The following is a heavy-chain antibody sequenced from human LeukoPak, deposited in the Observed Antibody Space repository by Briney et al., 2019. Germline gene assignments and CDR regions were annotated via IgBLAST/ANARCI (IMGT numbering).Heavy chain of an antibody. CDR2: ISGSGDST. V-gene: IGHV3-23*01. D-gene: IGHD3-10*01. Sequence: GGSLRLSCAASGFTFSSYAMTWVRQAPGKGLEWVSGISGSGDSTFYADSVKGRFTISRDNSKNTLYLQMNSLRADDTAVYYCGDYGSGSYILEYWGQGTLVTVSS. CDR1: GFTFSSYA. CDR3: GDYGSGSYILEY. J-gene: IGHJ4*02.